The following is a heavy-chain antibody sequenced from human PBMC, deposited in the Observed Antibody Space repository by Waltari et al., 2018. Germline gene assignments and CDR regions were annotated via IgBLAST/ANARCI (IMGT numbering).Heavy chain of an antibody. CDR3: APLPGGSGQTFDY. V-gene: IGHV1-69-2*01. CDR1: GYTFSDCF. D-gene: IGHD3-10*01. J-gene: IGHJ4*02. CDR2: IDPEDGET. Sequence: EVQLVQSGAEVKKPGATVKISCKASGYTFSDCFMHWVQQAPGKGLEWVGRIDPEDGETVYAEKFQGRVTITADTSTDTSYLELSSLRSDDTAVYYCAPLPGGSGQTFDYWGQGTLLTVSS.